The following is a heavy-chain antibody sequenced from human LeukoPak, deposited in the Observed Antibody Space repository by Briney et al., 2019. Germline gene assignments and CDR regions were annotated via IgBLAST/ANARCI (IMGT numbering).Heavy chain of an antibody. D-gene: IGHD1-1*01. J-gene: IGHJ1*01. CDR3: ARESNSPRVKYFHL. CDR2: IDTSGRT. V-gene: IGHV4-61*02. CDR1: GGSISRSSNY. Sequence: SETLSLTCSVSGGSISRSSNYWRWIRQPAGKGLEWIGRIDTSGRTNYDFSLRSRVAISVDTSKNQFSLRLPSVTAADTAVYYCARESNSPRVKYFHLSGQGTLVTVSS.